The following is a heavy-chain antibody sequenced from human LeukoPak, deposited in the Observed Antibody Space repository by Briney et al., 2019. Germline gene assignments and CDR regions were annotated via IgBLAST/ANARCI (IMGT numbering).Heavy chain of an antibody. CDR2: IRYDGSNK. V-gene: IGHV3-30*02. Sequence: GGSLRLSCAASGFTFSSYGMHWVRQAPGKGLEWVAFIRYDGSNKYYADSVKGRFIISRDNSKNTLYLQMNSLRAEDTAVYYCAKDRCLFCAVTGGYFEYWGQGTLGTVSS. J-gene: IGHJ4*02. D-gene: IGHD4-11*01. CDR1: GFTFSSYG. CDR3: AKDRCLFCAVTGGYFEY.